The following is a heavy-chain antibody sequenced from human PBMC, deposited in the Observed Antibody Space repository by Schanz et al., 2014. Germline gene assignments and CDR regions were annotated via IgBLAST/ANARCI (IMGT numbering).Heavy chain of an antibody. D-gene: IGHD3-10*01. V-gene: IGHV3-30*18. CDR1: GFTFSTHA. CDR3: AKQHIVRGVIYLNWFDS. CDR2: VSSDGNND. Sequence: VQLVESGGGVVQPGRSLRLSCAASGFTFSTHAMHWVRQAPGKGLEWVALVSSDGNNDYYTDSVKGRFTISIDNSKNTVHLQMNSLRAEDTAVYYCAKQHIVRGVIYLNWFDSWGQGTLXTVSS. J-gene: IGHJ5*01.